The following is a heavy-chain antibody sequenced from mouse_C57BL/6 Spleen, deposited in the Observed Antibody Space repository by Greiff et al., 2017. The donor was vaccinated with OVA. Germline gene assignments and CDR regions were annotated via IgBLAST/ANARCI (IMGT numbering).Heavy chain of an antibody. Sequence: QVQLQQSGAELARPGASVKLSCKASGYTFTSYGISWVKQRTGQGLEWIGEIYPRSGNTYYNEKFKGKATLTADKSSSTAYMELRSLTSEDSAVYFGARRAAQGGAMDYWGQGTSVTVSS. CDR2: IYPRSGNT. CDR3: ARRAAQGGAMDY. J-gene: IGHJ4*01. CDR1: GYTFTSYG. V-gene: IGHV1-81*01. D-gene: IGHD3-2*02.